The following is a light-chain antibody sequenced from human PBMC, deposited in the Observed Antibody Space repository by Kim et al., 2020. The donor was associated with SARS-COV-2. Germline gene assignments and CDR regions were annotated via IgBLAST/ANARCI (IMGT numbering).Light chain of an antibody. CDR3: QQFNSYPFT. J-gene: IGKJ5*01. Sequence: AALGDRVTITCRASQGIRSALAWYQQKRGKAPKLLIYDASSLESGVPSRFSGSGSGTDFTLTISSLQPEDFATYYCQQFNSYPFTFGQGTRLEIK. CDR2: DAS. V-gene: IGKV1-13*02. CDR1: QGIRSA.